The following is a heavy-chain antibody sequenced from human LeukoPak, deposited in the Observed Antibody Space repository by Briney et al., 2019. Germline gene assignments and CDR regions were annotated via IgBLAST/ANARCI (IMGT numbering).Heavy chain of an antibody. CDR2: IHYSGST. J-gene: IGHJ4*02. CDR1: GFTFSSYA. D-gene: IGHD3-22*01. CDR3: ARDLLGYSHTSGYYI. Sequence: GSLRLSCAASGFTFSSYAISWVRQAPGKGLEWIGNIHYSGSTYYNPSLKSRVTISVDTSMNQFSLKLSSVTAADTAVFYCARDLLGYSHTSGYYIWGQGTLVTVSS. V-gene: IGHV4-39*07.